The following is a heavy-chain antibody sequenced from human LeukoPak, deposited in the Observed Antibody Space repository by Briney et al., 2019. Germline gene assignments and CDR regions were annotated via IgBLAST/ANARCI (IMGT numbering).Heavy chain of an antibody. V-gene: IGHV4-61*01. CDR3: ATRPSGSDRFLPYFDY. CDR1: GGSVGRETYY. D-gene: IGHD1-1*01. Sequence: SETLSLTCTVSGGSVGRETYYWSWIRQPPGKGLEWIGYIYYSGRTNYNPSLKSRVTISLDTSKNQVSLKLSSVTAADTAVYYCATRPSGSDRFLPYFDYWGQGILVTVSS. J-gene: IGHJ4*02. CDR2: IYYSGRT.